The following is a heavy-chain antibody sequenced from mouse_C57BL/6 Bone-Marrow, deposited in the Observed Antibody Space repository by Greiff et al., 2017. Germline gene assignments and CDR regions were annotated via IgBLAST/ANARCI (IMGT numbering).Heavy chain of an antibody. Sequence: QVQLKESGAELVRPGTSVKVSCKASGYAFTNYLIEWVKQRPGQGLEWIGVINPGSGGTNYNEKFKGKATLTADKSSSTAYMQLSSLTSEDSAVYFCAALLLRTGYAMDYWGRGTSGTVSS. J-gene: IGHJ4*01. CDR2: INPGSGGT. CDR3: AALLLRTGYAMDY. V-gene: IGHV1-54*01. D-gene: IGHD1-1*01. CDR1: GYAFTNYL.